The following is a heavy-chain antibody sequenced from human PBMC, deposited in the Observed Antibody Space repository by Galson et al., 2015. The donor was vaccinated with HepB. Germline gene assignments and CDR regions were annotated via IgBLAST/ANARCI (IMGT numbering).Heavy chain of an antibody. CDR1: GGTFSSYA. V-gene: IGHV1-69*13. Sequence: SVKVSCKASGGTFSSYAISWVRQAPGQGLEWMGGIIPIFGTANYAQKFQGRVTITADESTSTAYMELSSLRSEDTAVYYCAREMAVAPLGYCSGGSCPFDPWGQGTLVTVSS. J-gene: IGHJ5*02. CDR3: AREMAVAPLGYCSGGSCPFDP. D-gene: IGHD2-15*01. CDR2: IIPIFGTA.